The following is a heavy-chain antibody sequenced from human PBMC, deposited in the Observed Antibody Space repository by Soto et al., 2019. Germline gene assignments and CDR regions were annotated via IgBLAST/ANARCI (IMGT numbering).Heavy chain of an antibody. V-gene: IGHV3-9*01. CDR2: ISWNSGSI. CDR3: AKSAKDCTNGVCHGVVATIKTKYYYYMDV. Sequence: GGSLRLSCAASGFTFDDYAMHWVRQAPGKGLEWVSGISWNSGSIGYADSVKGRFTISRDNAKNSLYLQMNSLRAEDTALYYCAKSAKDCTNGVCHGVVATIKTKYYYYMDVWGKGTTVTVSS. J-gene: IGHJ6*03. CDR1: GFTFDDYA. D-gene: IGHD2-8*01.